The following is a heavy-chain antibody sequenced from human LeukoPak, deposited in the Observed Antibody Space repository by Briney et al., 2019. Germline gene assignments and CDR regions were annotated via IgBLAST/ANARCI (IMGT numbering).Heavy chain of an antibody. V-gene: IGHV4-59*01. CDR3: AGGGQWLSFDQ. Sequence: PSETLSLTCSVSGGSINKYYWSWIRQPPGKGLKWIGYIHYSGTTNYNPSLKSRVTISVDTSKSQLSLNLISVTAADAAVYYCAGGGQWLSFDQWGQGTLVTVSS. CDR2: IHYSGTT. J-gene: IGHJ4*02. D-gene: IGHD6-19*01. CDR1: GGSINKYY.